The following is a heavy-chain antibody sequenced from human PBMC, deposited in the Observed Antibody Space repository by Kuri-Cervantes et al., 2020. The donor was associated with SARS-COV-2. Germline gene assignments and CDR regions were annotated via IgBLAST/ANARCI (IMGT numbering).Heavy chain of an antibody. CDR2: FDPEDGET. J-gene: IGHJ4*02. V-gene: IGHV1-24*01. D-gene: IGHD6-6*01. CDR1: GYTLTELS. Sequence: ASVKDSCKVSGYTLTELSMHWVRQAPGKGPEWMGGFDPEDGETIYAQKFQGRVTMTEDTSTDTAYMELSSLRSEDTAVYYCATDFGYSSSSHADYWGQGTLVTVSS. CDR3: ATDFGYSSSSHADY.